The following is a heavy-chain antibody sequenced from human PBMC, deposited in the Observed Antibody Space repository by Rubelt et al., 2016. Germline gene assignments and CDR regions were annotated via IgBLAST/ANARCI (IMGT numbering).Heavy chain of an antibody. CDR1: GGSISSSSFY. D-gene: IGHD3-10*01. V-gene: IGHV4-39*07. CDR2: IYYSGGT. Sequence: QLQLQESGPGLVKPSETLSLTCTVSGGSISSSSFYWAWIRQPPGTGLEWIGSIYYSGGTYYNPSLKSRVTISKDTSKNKYSLKVVSVDAADTAVYYSAGERRGPDDYWGQGTLVTVSS. J-gene: IGHJ4*02. CDR3: AGERRGPDDY.